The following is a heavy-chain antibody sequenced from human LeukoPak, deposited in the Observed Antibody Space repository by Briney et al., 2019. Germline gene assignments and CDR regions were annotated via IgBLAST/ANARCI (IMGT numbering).Heavy chain of an antibody. CDR2: ISGSGGST. CDR1: GFTFSSYA. V-gene: IGHV3-23*01. Sequence: GGSLRLSCAASGFTFSSYAMSWVRQAPGKGLEWVSAISGSGGSTYYADSVKGRFTISRDNSKNTLYLQINSLRAEDTAVYYCAKTPQPKYYYDSSGYNWGQGTLVTVSS. D-gene: IGHD3-22*01. CDR3: AKTPQPKYYYDSSGYN. J-gene: IGHJ4*02.